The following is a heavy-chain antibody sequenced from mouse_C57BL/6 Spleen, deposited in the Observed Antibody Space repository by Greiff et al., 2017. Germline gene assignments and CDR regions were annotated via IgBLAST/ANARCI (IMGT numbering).Heavy chain of an antibody. CDR2: IWSDGST. D-gene: IGHD2-5*01. Sequence: QVQLKESGPGLVAPSQSLSITCTVSGFSLTSYGVHWVRQPPGKGLEWLVVIWSDGSTTYNSALKSRLSISKDNSKSQVFLKMNSLQTDDTAMYYCARHARYYSKPYYYAMDYWGQGTSVTVSS. J-gene: IGHJ4*01. V-gene: IGHV2-6-1*01. CDR1: GFSLTSYG. CDR3: ARHARYYSKPYYYAMDY.